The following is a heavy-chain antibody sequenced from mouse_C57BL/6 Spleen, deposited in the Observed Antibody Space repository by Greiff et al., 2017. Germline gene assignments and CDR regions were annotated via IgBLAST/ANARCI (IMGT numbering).Heavy chain of an antibody. CDR2: IDPSDSET. Sequence: VQLQQPGAELVRPGSSVKLSCKASGYTFTSYWMHWVKQRPIQGLEWIGNIDPSDSETHYNQKFKDKATLTVDKSSSTAYMQLSSLTSDDSAVYYCARVRDYYFDYWRQGTTLTVSS. CDR1: GYTFTSYW. J-gene: IGHJ2*01. V-gene: IGHV1-52*01. CDR3: ARVRDYYFDY.